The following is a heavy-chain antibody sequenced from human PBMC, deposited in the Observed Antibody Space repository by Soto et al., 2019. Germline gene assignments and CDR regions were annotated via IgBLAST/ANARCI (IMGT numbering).Heavy chain of an antibody. V-gene: IGHV5-51*01. CDR2: IYPADSDT. CDR1: GYSFTTYW. Sequence: GESLKISCRGSGYSFTTYWIAWVRQMPGQGLEWMGTIYPADSDTRYSPSFHGQVTTSADKSISTAYLQWSSLKASDSGMYYCARSSAAGGDFYYYMDVWGIGTTVTVSS. J-gene: IGHJ6*03. D-gene: IGHD2-8*02. CDR3: ARSSAAGGDFYYYMDV.